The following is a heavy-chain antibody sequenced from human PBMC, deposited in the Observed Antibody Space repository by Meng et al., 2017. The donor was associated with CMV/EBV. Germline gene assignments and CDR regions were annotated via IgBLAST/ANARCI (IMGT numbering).Heavy chain of an antibody. D-gene: IGHD3-3*01. Sequence: GGSLRLSCAASGFTFSSYAMHWVRQAPGKGLEYVSAISSNGGSTYYADSVKGRFTISRDNSKNTLYLQMGSLRAEDMAVYYCARGLEWLLLGIFDYWGQGTLVTVSS. CDR2: ISSNGGST. CDR3: ARGLEWLLLGIFDY. V-gene: IGHV3-64*02. J-gene: IGHJ4*02. CDR1: GFTFSSYA.